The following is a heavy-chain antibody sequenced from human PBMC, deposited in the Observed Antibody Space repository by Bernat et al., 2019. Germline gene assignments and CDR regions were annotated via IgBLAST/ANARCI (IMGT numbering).Heavy chain of an antibody. J-gene: IGHJ3*02. V-gene: IGHV3-74*01. CDR3: ARCDYGDYVYAFGI. CDR1: GFTFSSYW. D-gene: IGHD4-17*01. Sequence: EVQLVESGGGLVQPGGSLRLSCAASGFTFSSYWMHWVRQAPGKGLVWVSRINIDGSSTSYADSVKGRFTISRDNAKNTLYLQMNSLRAEDTAVYYCARCDYGDYVYAFGIWGQGTMVSVSS. CDR2: INIDGSST.